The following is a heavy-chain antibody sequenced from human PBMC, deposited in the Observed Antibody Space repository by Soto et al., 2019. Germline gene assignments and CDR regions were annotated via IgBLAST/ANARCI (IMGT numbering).Heavy chain of an antibody. D-gene: IGHD3-3*01. CDR2: TYYRSKWYN. J-gene: IGHJ5*02. CDR1: GDSVSSNSAA. CDR3: ARSASSGVTIFGVDNWFDP. Sequence: PSQTLSLTCAISGDSVSSNSAAWNWIRQSPSRGLEWLGRTYYRSKWYNDYAVSVKSRITINPDTSKNQFSLQLNSVTPEDTAVYYCARSASSGVTIFGVDNWFDPWGQGTLVTVSS. V-gene: IGHV6-1*01.